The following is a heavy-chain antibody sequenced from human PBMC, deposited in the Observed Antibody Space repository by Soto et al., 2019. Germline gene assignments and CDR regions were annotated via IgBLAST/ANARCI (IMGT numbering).Heavy chain of an antibody. D-gene: IGHD4-17*01. CDR3: ARNNYGGNIYFDY. CDR2: ISYDGSNK. V-gene: IGHV3-30*03. J-gene: IGHJ4*02. CDR1: GFTFSSYG. Sequence: QVQLVESGGGVVQPGRSLRLSCAASGFTFSSYGMHWVRQAPGKGLEWVAVISYDGSNKYYADSVKGRFTISRDNSKNTLYLQMNSLRAEDTAVYYCARNNYGGNIYFDYWGQGTLVTVSS.